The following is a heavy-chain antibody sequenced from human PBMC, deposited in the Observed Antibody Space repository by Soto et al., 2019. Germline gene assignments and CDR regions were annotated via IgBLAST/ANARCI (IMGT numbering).Heavy chain of an antibody. Sequence: DVQLLESGGGLVQPGGSLRLSCAASGFRFSTYDMSWVRQAPGKGLEWVSVMSGSGSGTYYADSVKGRFTISRDNSKNTLYLQMSSLRAEETAVYYCVRQAKLTTVTANVGYYYGLDVWGQGTTVTVSS. V-gene: IGHV3-23*01. D-gene: IGHD4-4*01. CDR1: GFRFSTYD. CDR3: VRQAKLTTVTANVGYYYGLDV. CDR2: MSGSGSGT. J-gene: IGHJ6*02.